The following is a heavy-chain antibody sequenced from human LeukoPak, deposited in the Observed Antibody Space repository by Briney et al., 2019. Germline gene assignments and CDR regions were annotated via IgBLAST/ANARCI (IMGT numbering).Heavy chain of an antibody. J-gene: IGHJ3*02. Sequence: GGSLRLSCAASGFTVSSNYMSWVRQAPGKGLEWVSVIYSGGGTDYADSEKGRFTISRDNSKNTLYLQMNSLRAEDTAVYYCARAVGVTAIHNAFDIWGQGTMVTVSS. D-gene: IGHD2-21*02. CDR2: IYSGGGT. V-gene: IGHV3-66*02. CDR3: ARAVGVTAIHNAFDI. CDR1: GFTVSSNY.